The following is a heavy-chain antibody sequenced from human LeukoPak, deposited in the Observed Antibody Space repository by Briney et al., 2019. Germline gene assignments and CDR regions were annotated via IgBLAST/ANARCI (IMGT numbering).Heavy chain of an antibody. CDR3: ARGGGGYSYGS. D-gene: IGHD5-18*01. V-gene: IGHV3-66*01. CDR1: GFTFSSYA. Sequence: GGSLRLSCAASGFTFSSYAMGWVRQFPGKGLEWVSVIYSGGSTYYADSVKGRFTISRDNSKNTLYLQMNSLRAEDTAVYYCARGGGGYSYGSWGQGTLVTVSS. J-gene: IGHJ4*02. CDR2: IYSGGST.